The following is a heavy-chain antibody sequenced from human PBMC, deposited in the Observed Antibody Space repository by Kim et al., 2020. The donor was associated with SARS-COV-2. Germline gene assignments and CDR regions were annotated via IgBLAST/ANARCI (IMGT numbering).Heavy chain of an antibody. D-gene: IGHD1-1*01. CDR1: GFTFRNHW. J-gene: IGHJ3*02. CDR2: VNREGTTT. V-gene: IGHV3-74*01. Sequence: GGSLRLSCAASGFTFRNHWMYWVRQAPGKGLVWVSRVNREGTTTSYADSVKGRFTVSRDNAKNTLYLQMNSLRAEDTAVYYCARVLYNARNIVDDAFDIWGQGTMVTVSS. CDR3: ARVLYNARNIVDDAFDI.